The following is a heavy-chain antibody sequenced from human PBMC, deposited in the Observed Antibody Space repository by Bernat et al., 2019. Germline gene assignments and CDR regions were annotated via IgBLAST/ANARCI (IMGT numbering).Heavy chain of an antibody. CDR1: GFTFSSYG. CDR2: ISYDGSNK. CDR3: AKDESGIHQDYGDYRSYYYYYYGMDV. V-gene: IGHV3-30*18. Sequence: QVQLVESGGGVVQPGRSLRLSCAASGFTFSSYGMHWVRQAPGKGLEWVAVISYDGSNKYYADSVKGRFTISRDNSKNTLYLQMNSLRAEDTAVYYCAKDESGIHQDYGDYRSYYYYYYGMDVWGQGTTVTVSS. D-gene: IGHD4-17*01. J-gene: IGHJ6*02.